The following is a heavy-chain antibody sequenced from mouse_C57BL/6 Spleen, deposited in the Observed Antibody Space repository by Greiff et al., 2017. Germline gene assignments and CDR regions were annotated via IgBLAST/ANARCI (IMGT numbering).Heavy chain of an antibody. CDR3: ARLNYGSRWYFDV. V-gene: IGHV1-61*01. CDR1: GYTFTSYW. J-gene: IGHJ1*03. D-gene: IGHD1-1*01. Sequence: QVQLQQSGAELVRPGSSVKLSCKASGYTFTSYWMDWVKQRPGQGLEWIGNIYPSDSETHYNQKFKDKATLTVDKSSSTAYMQLSSLTSEDSAVYYCARLNYGSRWYFDVWGTGTTVTVSS. CDR2: IYPSDSET.